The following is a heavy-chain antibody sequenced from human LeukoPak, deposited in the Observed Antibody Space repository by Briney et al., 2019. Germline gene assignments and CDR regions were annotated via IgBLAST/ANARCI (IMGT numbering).Heavy chain of an antibody. D-gene: IGHD5-24*01. CDR1: GYTFTGYD. Sequence: GASVKVSCTASGYTFTGYDMNWVRQAPGQGLEWMGWINTNSGGTTYAKTFQGRVVLTWDTSISTAYMQLSRLRSEATAGYYCARIREGYNDAYDIWGQGTLVTV. V-gene: IGHV1-2*02. CDR3: ARIREGYNDAYDI. CDR2: INTNSGGT. J-gene: IGHJ3*02.